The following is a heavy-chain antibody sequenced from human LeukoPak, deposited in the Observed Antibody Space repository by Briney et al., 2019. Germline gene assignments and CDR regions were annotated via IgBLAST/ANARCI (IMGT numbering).Heavy chain of an antibody. J-gene: IGHJ4*02. V-gene: IGHV3-15*01. CDR1: GFTFSSYS. CDR2: IKSKTDGGTT. D-gene: IGHD4-17*01. Sequence: KSGGSLRLSCAASGFTFSSYSMNWVRQAPGKGLEWVGRIKSKTDGGTTDYAEPVKGRFTISRDDSKNTLCLQMNFLKTEDTALYYCAAVSVDYGDSSFDFWGQGTLVTVSS. CDR3: AAVSVDYGDSSFDF.